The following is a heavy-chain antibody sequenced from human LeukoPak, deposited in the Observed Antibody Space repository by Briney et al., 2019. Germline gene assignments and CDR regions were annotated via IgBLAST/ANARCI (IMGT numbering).Heavy chain of an antibody. CDR1: GGSISSSSYY. D-gene: IGHD2-15*01. V-gene: IGHV4-39*07. CDR2: IYHSGST. CDR3: ARDPRSSGSDAFDI. J-gene: IGHJ3*02. Sequence: PSETLSLTCTVSGGSISSSSYYWGWIRQPPGKGLEWIGSIYHSGSTYYHPSLKSRVTISVDTSKNQFSLKLSSVTAADTAVYYCARDPRSSGSDAFDIWGQGTMVTVSS.